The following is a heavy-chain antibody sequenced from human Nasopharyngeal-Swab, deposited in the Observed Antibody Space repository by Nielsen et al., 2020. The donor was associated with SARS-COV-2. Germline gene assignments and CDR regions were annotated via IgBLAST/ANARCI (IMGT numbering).Heavy chain of an antibody. Sequence: ASVKVSCKASGYTFGNYAIQWVRQAPGQRREWMGWINAGSGQTRYSQTFQDRVTITRDTSASTVYMELSSLRPEDTAVYYCARERELQSHQYYYYMDVWGKGTTAAVSS. CDR2: INAGSGQT. CDR3: ARERELQSHQYYYYMDV. J-gene: IGHJ6*03. V-gene: IGHV1-3*01. D-gene: IGHD2-2*01. CDR1: GYTFGNYA.